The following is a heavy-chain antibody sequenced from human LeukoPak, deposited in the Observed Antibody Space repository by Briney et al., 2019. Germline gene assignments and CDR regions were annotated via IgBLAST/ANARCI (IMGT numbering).Heavy chain of an antibody. J-gene: IGHJ4*02. CDR3: ARDPSDILTGYTLDY. D-gene: IGHD3-9*01. CDR1: GFTFSSYA. CDR2: ISYDENNK. Sequence: GRSLRLSCAASGFTFSSYAMHWVRQAPGRGLEWVAVISYDENNKYYADSVKGRFTISRDNSKNTLYLQMNSLRAEDTAVYYCARDPSDILTGYTLDYWGQGTLVTVSS. V-gene: IGHV3-30-3*01.